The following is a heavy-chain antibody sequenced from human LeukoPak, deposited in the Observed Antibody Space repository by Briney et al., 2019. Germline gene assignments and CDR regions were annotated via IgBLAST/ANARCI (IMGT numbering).Heavy chain of an antibody. Sequence: ASVKVSCKASGYTFTSYGISWVRQAPGQGLEWMGWISAYNGNTNYAQKLQGRVTMTTDTSTSTAYIELRSLRSDDTAVYYCARDLAVPAAMAWGWWFDPWGQGTLVTVSS. CDR1: GYTFTSYG. CDR3: ARDLAVPAAMAWGWWFDP. V-gene: IGHV1-18*01. CDR2: ISAYNGNT. D-gene: IGHD2-2*01. J-gene: IGHJ5*02.